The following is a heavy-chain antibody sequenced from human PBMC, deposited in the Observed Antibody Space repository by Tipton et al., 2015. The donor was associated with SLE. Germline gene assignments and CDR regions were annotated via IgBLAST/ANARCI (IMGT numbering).Heavy chain of an antibody. D-gene: IGHD6-13*01. V-gene: IGHV3-23*03. J-gene: IGHJ4*02. CDR2: IYSGGKT. CDR3: ARLYSSSWHN. Sequence: SLRLSCADSGFTFSGNAMSWVRQAPGTGLEWVSVIYSGGKTYYADSVKGRFTISRDNSKNTLYLQMNSLRADDTAVYYCARLYSSSWHNWGQGTLVTVSS. CDR1: GFTFSGNA.